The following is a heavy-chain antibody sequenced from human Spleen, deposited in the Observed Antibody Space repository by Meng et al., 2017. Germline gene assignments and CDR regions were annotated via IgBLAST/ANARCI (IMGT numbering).Heavy chain of an antibody. V-gene: IGHV3-74*02. CDR3: VYMKSAS. D-gene: IGHD2-2*02. CDR2: IKSDGSST. J-gene: IGHJ5*02. CDR1: GFTFSSNW. Sequence: VPLVESGGGVVQPGRSLRLSCTASGFTFSSNWMHWVRQAPGKGLEWVSRIKSDGSSTSYADSVKGRFTISRDNAKNTLYLQMNSLRVEDTAVYYCVYMKSASWGQGTLVTVSS.